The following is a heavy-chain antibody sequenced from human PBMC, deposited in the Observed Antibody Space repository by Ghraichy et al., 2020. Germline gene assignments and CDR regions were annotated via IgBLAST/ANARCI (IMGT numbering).Heavy chain of an antibody. CDR2: ISWNSGNI. Sequence: SLRLSCAASGFTFDDYAMHWVRQAPGKGLEWVSGISWNSGNIVYADSVKGRFTISRDNAKNTLYLQMNSLRVEDTALYYCVKGSLVVVMSFFYYWGQGTLVTVSS. V-gene: IGHV3-9*01. CDR1: GFTFDDYA. D-gene: IGHD3-22*01. J-gene: IGHJ4*02. CDR3: VKGSLVVVMSFFYY.